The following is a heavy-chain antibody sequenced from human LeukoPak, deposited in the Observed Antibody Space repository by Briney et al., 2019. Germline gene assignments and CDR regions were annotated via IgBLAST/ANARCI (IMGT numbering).Heavy chain of an antibody. CDR2: ISGSGDNT. Sequence: GGSLRLSCAASGFTLNNYAMNWVRQAPGKGLEWVSDISGSGDNTYYADSVKGRFTISRDSSTNTLYLQMNSLRAEDTAVYYCARKWWENWFDSWGQGALVTVSS. CDR3: ARKWWENWFDS. D-gene: IGHD2-15*01. CDR1: GFTLNNYA. V-gene: IGHV3-23*01. J-gene: IGHJ5*01.